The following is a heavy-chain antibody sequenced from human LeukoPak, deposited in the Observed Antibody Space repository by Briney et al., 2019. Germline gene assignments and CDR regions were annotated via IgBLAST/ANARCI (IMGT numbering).Heavy chain of an antibody. J-gene: IGHJ4*02. D-gene: IGHD3-22*01. CDR3: AREGTGYYYDSSGYSLVY. Sequence: GESLKISCQASRYSFSSYWIGWVRQMPGKGLEWMGIIYPGDSDTRYSPSFQGQVTISADKSISTAYLQWSSLKASDTAMYYCAREGTGYYYDSSGYSLVYWGQGTLVTVSS. CDR1: RYSFSSYW. V-gene: IGHV5-51*01. CDR2: IYPGDSDT.